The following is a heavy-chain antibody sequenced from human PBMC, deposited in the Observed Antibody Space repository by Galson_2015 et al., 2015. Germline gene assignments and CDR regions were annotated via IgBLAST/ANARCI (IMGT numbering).Heavy chain of an antibody. CDR1: GFTFSDYY. D-gene: IGHD5-18*01. CDR3: ARVGRSQGHSYGSSYYSYMDV. Sequence: SLRLSCAASGFTFSDYYMSWIRQAPGKGLEWVSYISSSGSTIYYADSVKGRFTISRDNAKNSLYLQMNSLRAEDTAVYYCARVGRSQGHSYGSSYYSYMDVWGKGTTVTVSS. V-gene: IGHV3-11*01. CDR2: ISSSGSTI. J-gene: IGHJ6*03.